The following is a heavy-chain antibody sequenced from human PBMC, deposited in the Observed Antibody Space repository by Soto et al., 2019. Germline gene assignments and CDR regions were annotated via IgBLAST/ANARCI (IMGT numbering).Heavy chain of an antibody. V-gene: IGHV1-69*01. Sequence: QMEQSGAEVRKPGSSVKVSCTPSGGSLTSYPMAWVRQAPGQGFEWMGGIIPIHGTTEYAQKFQGRVTITADESTNRATLELTGLTSEDTAVYYCARGWGLGSWGQGTLGPGSS. CDR3: ARGWGLGS. J-gene: IGHJ4*02. CDR2: IIPIHGTT. D-gene: IGHD3-10*01. CDR1: GGSLTSYP.